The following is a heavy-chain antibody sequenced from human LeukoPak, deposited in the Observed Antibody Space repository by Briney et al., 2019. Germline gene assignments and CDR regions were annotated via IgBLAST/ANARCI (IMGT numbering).Heavy chain of an antibody. Sequence: SETLSLTCTVSGGSISSYYWTWIRQPPGKGLEWIGYIYYSGSTNYNPSLKSRVTMSVDTSKNQFSLKLISVTAADTAVYYCARLKYSGYDHEVFDFWGQGTLVTVSS. CDR3: ARLKYSGYDHEVFDF. CDR1: GGSISSYY. J-gene: IGHJ4*02. V-gene: IGHV4-59*01. D-gene: IGHD5-12*01. CDR2: IYYSGST.